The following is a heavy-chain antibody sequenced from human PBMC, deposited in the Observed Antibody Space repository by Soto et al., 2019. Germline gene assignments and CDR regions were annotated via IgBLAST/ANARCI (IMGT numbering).Heavy chain of an antibody. Sequence: GGSLRLSCAASGFTFSSYAMHWVRQAPGKGLEWVAVISYDGSNKYYADSVKGRFTISRDNSKNTLYLQMNSLRAEDTAVYYCARDSAYYDSSGYYYHWGQGTLVTVSS. D-gene: IGHD3-22*01. CDR1: GFTFSSYA. CDR3: ARDSAYYDSSGYYYH. V-gene: IGHV3-30-3*01. CDR2: ISYDGSNK. J-gene: IGHJ5*02.